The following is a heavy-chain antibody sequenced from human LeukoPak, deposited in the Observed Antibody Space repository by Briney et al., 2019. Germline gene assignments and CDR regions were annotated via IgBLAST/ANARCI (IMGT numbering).Heavy chain of an antibody. D-gene: IGHD5-18*01. CDR3: AYVDTAMVTSFDY. J-gene: IGHJ4*02. Sequence: ASVKVSCKASGYTFTGYYMHWVRQAPGQGLEWMGWINPNSGGTNYAQKFQGRVTVTRDTSISTAYMELSRLRSDDTAVYYCAYVDTAMVTSFDYWGQGTLVTVSS. V-gene: IGHV1-2*02. CDR1: GYTFTGYY. CDR2: INPNSGGT.